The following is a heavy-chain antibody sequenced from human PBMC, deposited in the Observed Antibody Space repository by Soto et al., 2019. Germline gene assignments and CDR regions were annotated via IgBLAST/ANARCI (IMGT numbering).Heavy chain of an antibody. CDR1: GFTFSSYA. CDR3: ARDHYDFWSGYYRTYYYYGRAV. J-gene: IGHJ6*02. D-gene: IGHD3-3*01. CDR2: ISYDGSNK. Sequence: QVQLVESGGGVVQPGRSKRLSCAASGFTFSSYAMHWVRQAPGKGLEWVAVISYDGSNKYYADSVKGRFTISRDNSKKPLYLKINSLRVEDTVVYYCARDHYDFWSGYYRTYYYYGRAVWGQGTTVTVS. V-gene: IGHV3-30-3*01.